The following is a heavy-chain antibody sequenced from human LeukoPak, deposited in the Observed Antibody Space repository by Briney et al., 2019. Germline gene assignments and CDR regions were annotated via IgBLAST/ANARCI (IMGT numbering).Heavy chain of an antibody. CDR3: AITPYYYDRRDAFDI. D-gene: IGHD3-22*01. J-gene: IGHJ3*02. V-gene: IGHV3-21*01. Sequence: GGSLRLSCAASGFTFSSYSMNWVRQAPGKGLEWVSSISSSSSYIYYADSVKGRFTISRDNAKNSLYLQMNSLRAEDTAVYYRAITPYYYDRRDAFDIWGQGTMVTVSS. CDR2: ISSSSSYI. CDR1: GFTFSSYS.